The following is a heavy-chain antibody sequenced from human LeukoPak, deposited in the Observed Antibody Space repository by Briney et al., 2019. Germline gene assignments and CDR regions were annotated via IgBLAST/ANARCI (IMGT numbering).Heavy chain of an antibody. Sequence: SQTLSLTCTVSGGSISSGDYYWSWIRQPPGKGLEWIGYIYNSGSTYYNPSLKSRVTISLDTSKNQFSLKLSSVTAADTAVYYCARSDSSGYYFVYWGQGTLVTVSS. J-gene: IGHJ4*02. CDR3: ARSDSSGYYFVY. CDR2: IYNSGST. V-gene: IGHV4-30-4*01. CDR1: GGSISSGDYY. D-gene: IGHD3-22*01.